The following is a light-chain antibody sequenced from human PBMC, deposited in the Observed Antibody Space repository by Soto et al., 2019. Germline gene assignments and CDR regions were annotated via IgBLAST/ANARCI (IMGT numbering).Light chain of an antibody. CDR3: QQRNNWPPNT. CDR2: DAT. V-gene: IGKV3-11*01. J-gene: IGKJ5*01. Sequence: EIVLTQSPATLSLSPGERATLSCRVSQSVSSYLAWYQQKPGQAPRLLIYDATNRATGIPARFSGSGSGTAFTLTISSLEPEDLAVYYCQQRNNWPPNTFGQGTRLEIK. CDR1: QSVSSY.